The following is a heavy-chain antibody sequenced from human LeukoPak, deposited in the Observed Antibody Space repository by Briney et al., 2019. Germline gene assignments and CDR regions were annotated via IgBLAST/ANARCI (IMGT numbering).Heavy chain of an antibody. V-gene: IGHV1-8*01. CDR3: ARWEPSYYYDSSGYHGMDV. CDR2: MNPNSGNT. J-gene: IGHJ6*02. CDR1: GYTFTSYD. D-gene: IGHD3-22*01. Sequence: ASVKVSCKASGYTFTSYDINWVRQATGQGLEWMGWMNPNSGNTGYAQKFQGRVTMTRNTSISTAYMELSSLRSEDTAVYYCARWEPSYYYDSSGYHGMDVWGQGTTVTVSS.